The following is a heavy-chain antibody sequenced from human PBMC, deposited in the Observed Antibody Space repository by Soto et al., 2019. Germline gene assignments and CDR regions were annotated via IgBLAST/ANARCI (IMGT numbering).Heavy chain of an antibody. CDR2: INPNSGGT. D-gene: IGHD2-8*01. Sequence: GASVKGSCKASGYNFTGYYMYWVRQAPGQGLEWMGWINPNSGGTNYAQKFQGRVTMTRDTSISTAYMELSRLRSDDTAVYYCARDHTDLMVYAISSWFDPWGQGTLVTVSS. J-gene: IGHJ5*02. CDR3: ARDHTDLMVYAISSWFDP. V-gene: IGHV1-2*02. CDR1: GYNFTGYY.